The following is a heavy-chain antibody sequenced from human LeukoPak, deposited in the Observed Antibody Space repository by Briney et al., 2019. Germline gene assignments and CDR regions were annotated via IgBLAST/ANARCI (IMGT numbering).Heavy chain of an antibody. Sequence: PGRSLRLSCAASGFSFSNYYMSWIRQAPGKGLEWVSDITNSGSSTHYADAVKGRFTISRDNVKKSVHLHMTSLRAEDTGVYYCAREASGNYYVFDSWGQGTLVTVSS. J-gene: IGHJ4*02. CDR1: GFSFSNYY. V-gene: IGHV3-11*04. CDR3: AREASGNYYVFDS. CDR2: ITNSGSST. D-gene: IGHD1-26*01.